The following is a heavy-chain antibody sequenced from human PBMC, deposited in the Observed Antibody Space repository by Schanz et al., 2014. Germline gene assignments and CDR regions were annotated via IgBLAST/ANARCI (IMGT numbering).Heavy chain of an antibody. CDR2: INTNTGNP. Sequence: QVQLVQSGAEVKKPGASVKVSCKASGYTFINSDINWVRQAPGQGLEWMGWINTNTGNPTYAQGFTGRFVFSLDTSVSTAYLQISFLKADDTAVFFCARGEANWGQYWGQGTLVTVSS. D-gene: IGHD7-27*01. V-gene: IGHV7-4-1*02. CDR3: ARGEANWGQY. CDR1: GYTFINSD. J-gene: IGHJ4*02.